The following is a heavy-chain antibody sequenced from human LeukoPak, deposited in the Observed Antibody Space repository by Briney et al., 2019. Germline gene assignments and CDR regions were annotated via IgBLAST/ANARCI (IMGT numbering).Heavy chain of an antibody. D-gene: IGHD2-2*01. CDR2: TYYRSTWYN. J-gene: IGHJ5*02. CDR1: GDSVSSNSVT. Sequence: SQTLSLTCAISGDSVSSNSVTWNWIRQSPSRGLEWLGRTYYRSTWYNDYAVSVRGRITVDPDTSKNQFSLHLNSVTPEDTAVYYCARRLTQYDCFDPRGQGILVTVSS. CDR3: ARRLTQYDCFDP. V-gene: IGHV6-1*01.